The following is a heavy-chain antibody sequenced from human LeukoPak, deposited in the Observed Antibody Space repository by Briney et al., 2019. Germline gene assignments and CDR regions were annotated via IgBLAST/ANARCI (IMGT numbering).Heavy chain of an antibody. CDR1: GFTFEDYG. CDR3: AKDPGQLLLGEFDP. Sequence: GGSLRLSCAASGFTFEDYGMSWVRQVPGKGLEWVSGVNWNGRSTGYIDSVRGRFTISRDNSKNTLYLQMDSLRAEDTAIYYCAKDPGQLLLGEFDPWGQGTLVTVSS. D-gene: IGHD2-2*01. J-gene: IGHJ5*02. CDR2: VNWNGRST. V-gene: IGHV3-20*04.